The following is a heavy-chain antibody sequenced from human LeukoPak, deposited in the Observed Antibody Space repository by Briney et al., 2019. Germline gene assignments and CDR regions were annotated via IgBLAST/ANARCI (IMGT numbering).Heavy chain of an antibody. V-gene: IGHV4-34*01. CDR1: GGSFSGNY. CDR3: ARVPDFIARPCDS. D-gene: IGHD2-21*01. CDR2: SSPTGDIT. Sequence: SETLSLACAVYGGSFSGNYWTLIRQTPGRGLEWVGESSPTGDITGYNPSLKGRATISVDSSKKQFSLRLTSVTAADTGVYYCARVPDFIARPCDSWGPGTLVTVSS. J-gene: IGHJ4*02.